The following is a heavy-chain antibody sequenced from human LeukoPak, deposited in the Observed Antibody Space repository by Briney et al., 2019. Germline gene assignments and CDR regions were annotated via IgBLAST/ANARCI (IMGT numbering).Heavy chain of an antibody. CDR3: AFNNNFKY. Sequence: GGSLRLSCAASGFTFSSYAMTWVRQAPGKGLEWVSTITGSGGGTYYADSVKGRFTISREDAKNSLSLQMDSVRPEDTAVYYCAFNNNFKYWGQGTLVIVSS. J-gene: IGHJ4*02. CDR1: GFTFSSYA. V-gene: IGHV3-23*01. D-gene: IGHD1/OR15-1a*01. CDR2: ITGSGGGT.